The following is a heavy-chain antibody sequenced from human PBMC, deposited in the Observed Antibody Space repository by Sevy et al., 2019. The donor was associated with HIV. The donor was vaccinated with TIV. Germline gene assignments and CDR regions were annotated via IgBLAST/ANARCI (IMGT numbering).Heavy chain of an antibody. CDR3: ARFVEYCSGGRCSIIDF. CDR2: ISYNGRNQ. CDR1: GFSLSDHA. D-gene: IGHD2-15*01. Sequence: GGTLRLSCAASGFSLSDHAVSWVRQTPGKGLEWLAVISYNGRNQYYADSLKRRCTISKDDSKNTLYLQLHSLRAEDTAVYYGARFVEYCSGGRCSIIDFWGQGTLVTVSS. J-gene: IGHJ4*02. V-gene: IGHV3-30*04.